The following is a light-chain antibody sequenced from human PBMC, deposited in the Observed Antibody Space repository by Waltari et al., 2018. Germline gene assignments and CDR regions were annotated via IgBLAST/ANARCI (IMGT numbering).Light chain of an antibody. CDR1: SRDVGGFNY. Sequence: QSALTQPASVSGSPGQSITISCTGTSRDVGGFNYVSWYQQHPGKAPKLMIYEVSTRDSGVSHRFSGYKSGNTASLTISGLQAEDEADYYCSSYTSSSTWVFGGGTKLTVL. CDR2: EVS. J-gene: IGLJ3*02. CDR3: SSYTSSSTWV. V-gene: IGLV2-14*01.